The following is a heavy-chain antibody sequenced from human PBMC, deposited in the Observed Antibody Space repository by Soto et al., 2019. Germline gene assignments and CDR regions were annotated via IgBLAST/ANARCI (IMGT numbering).Heavy chain of an antibody. J-gene: IGHJ3*02. CDR1: GFTFDDYA. V-gene: IGHV3-9*01. D-gene: IGHD6-19*01. CDR3: ATDKTRAGTRTSFDS. CDR2: ISWNSGSI. Sequence: EVQLAESGGGLVQPGRSLRLSCAASGFTFDDYAMHWVRQAPGKGLEWVSGISWNSGSIGYADSVKGRFTISRDNAKTSLCLQMNSLRDEDTALYYCATDKTRAGTRTSFDSWGQGTMVTVSS.